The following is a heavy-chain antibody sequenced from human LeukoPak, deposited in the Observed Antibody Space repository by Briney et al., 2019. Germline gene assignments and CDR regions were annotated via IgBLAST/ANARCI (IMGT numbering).Heavy chain of an antibody. CDR1: GGSISSYY. J-gene: IGHJ3*02. Sequence: SETLSLTRTVSGGSISSYYWSWIRQPAGKGLEWIGRIYTSGSTNYNPSLKSRVTMSVDTSKNQFSLKLSSVTAADTAVYYCARDHYYDSSGYAFDIWGQGTMVTVSS. V-gene: IGHV4-4*07. CDR2: IYTSGST. CDR3: ARDHYYDSSGYAFDI. D-gene: IGHD3-22*01.